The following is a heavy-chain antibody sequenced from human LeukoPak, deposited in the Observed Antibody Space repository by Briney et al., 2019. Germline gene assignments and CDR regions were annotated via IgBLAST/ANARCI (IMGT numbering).Heavy chain of an antibody. CDR1: GFTFSSYS. Sequence: GGSLRLSCAASGFTFSSYSMNWVRQAPGKGLEWVSSISSSSSYIYHADSVKGRFTISRDNAKNSLYLQMNSLRAEDTAVYYCARDIAAAAPGWFDPWGQGTLVTVSS. CDR2: ISSSSSYI. J-gene: IGHJ5*02. CDR3: ARDIAAAAPGWFDP. V-gene: IGHV3-21*01. D-gene: IGHD6-13*01.